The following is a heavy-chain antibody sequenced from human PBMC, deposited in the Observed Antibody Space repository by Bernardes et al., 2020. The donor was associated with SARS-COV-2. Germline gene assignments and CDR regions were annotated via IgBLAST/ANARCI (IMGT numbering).Heavy chain of an antibody. CDR3: AREHNYYDSSGYYGNWFDP. CDR2: IWYDGSNK. V-gene: IGHV3-33*01. CDR1: GFTFSSYG. D-gene: IGHD3-22*01. J-gene: IGHJ5*02. Sequence: GGSLRLSCAASGFTFSSYGMHWVRQAPGKGLEWVAGIWYDGSNKYYADSVKGRFTISRDNSKNTLYLQMNRLRAEDTAVYYCAREHNYYDSSGYYGNWFDPWGQGTLVTVSS.